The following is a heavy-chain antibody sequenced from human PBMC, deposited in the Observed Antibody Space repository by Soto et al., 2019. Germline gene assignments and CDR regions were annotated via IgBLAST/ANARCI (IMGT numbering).Heavy chain of an antibody. CDR2: IWYDGSKK. CDR1: GFTFSGYA. CDR3: ARGSKDYYGLDV. V-gene: IGHV3-33*01. J-gene: IGHJ6*02. Sequence: PGGSLRLSCAASGFTFSGYAMHWVRQAPGKGLEWVAVIWYDGSKKYYADSVKGRFTISRDNSNNTLYLQMNGLRAEDTAVYYCARGSKDYYGLDVWGQGTTVTVSS.